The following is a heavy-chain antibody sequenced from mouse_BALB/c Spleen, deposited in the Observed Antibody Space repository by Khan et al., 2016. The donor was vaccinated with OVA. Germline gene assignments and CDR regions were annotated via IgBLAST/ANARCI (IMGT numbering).Heavy chain of an antibody. J-gene: IGHJ4*01. CDR3: AEIFIGTTDYAMDY. D-gene: IGHD2-14*01. CDR1: GFSLTSYG. V-gene: IGHV2-2*02. Sequence: QVQLKESGPGLVQPSQSLSITCTVSGFSLTSYGVHWVRQSPGKGLEWLGVIWSGGSTDYNAAFISRLSISKDNSKSQVFFKMNSLQANDTAIYYCAEIFIGTTDYAMDYWGQGTSVTVSS. CDR2: IWSGGST.